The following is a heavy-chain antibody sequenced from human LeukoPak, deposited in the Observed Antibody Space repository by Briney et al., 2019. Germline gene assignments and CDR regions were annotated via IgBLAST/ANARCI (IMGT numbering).Heavy chain of an antibody. D-gene: IGHD1-20*01. V-gene: IGHV4-59*01. CDR3: ASFGYNWNYMDY. J-gene: IGHJ4*02. CDR2: VYDTGDT. Sequence: SETLSLTCTVSGTSITRTYWSWIRQPPGRGLESVGYVYDTGDTNYNPSLKSRVTMSLDTSKNQFSLTLSSVTAADTAVYYCASFGYNWNYMDYWGQGTLVTVSS. CDR1: GTSITRTY.